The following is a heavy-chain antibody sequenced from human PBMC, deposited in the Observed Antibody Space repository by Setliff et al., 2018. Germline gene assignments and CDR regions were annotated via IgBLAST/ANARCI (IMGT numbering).Heavy chain of an antibody. CDR2: VYYYSGVT. D-gene: IGHD6-19*01. Sequence: SETLSLTCSVSGGSMSRSNYYWGWIRQSPGKELEWIGSVYYYSGVTYYNPSLESRVTIFLDASKNQFSLKLSSVIAADTAVYYCATLPYSSGPLHDYWGQGTLVTVSS. CDR1: GGSMSRSNYY. CDR3: ATLPYSSGPLHDY. J-gene: IGHJ4*02. V-gene: IGHV4-39*01.